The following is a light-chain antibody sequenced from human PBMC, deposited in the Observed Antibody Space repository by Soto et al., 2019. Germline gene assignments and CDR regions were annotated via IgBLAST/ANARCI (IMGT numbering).Light chain of an antibody. CDR2: GAS. V-gene: IGKV3-15*01. J-gene: IGKJ2*01. Sequence: EIVMTQSPATLSVSPGERATLSCRASQSVSSNLAWYQQKPGQAPRLLIYGASTRATGIPARFSGSGSGTEFTLTISSLQSEDFSVDYCQQYNNWPPYTFGQGTKVDSK. CDR1: QSVSSN. CDR3: QQYNNWPPYT.